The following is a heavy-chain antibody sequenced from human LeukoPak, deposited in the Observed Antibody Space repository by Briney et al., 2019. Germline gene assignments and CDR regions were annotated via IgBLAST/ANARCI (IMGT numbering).Heavy chain of an antibody. CDR2: ISRNGGST. J-gene: IGHJ6*02. D-gene: IGHD2-21*02. CDR3: ARVTTYCGGDCYYYYGMDV. V-gene: IGHV3-64*01. Sequence: GGSLRLSCAASGFTFSSYAMNWVREAPGKEVEYVSAISRNGGSTYYANSVKGRFTISRDNSKNTLYLQMGSLRAEDMAVYYCARVTTYCGGDCYYYYGMDVWGQGTTVTVSS. CDR1: GFTFSSYA.